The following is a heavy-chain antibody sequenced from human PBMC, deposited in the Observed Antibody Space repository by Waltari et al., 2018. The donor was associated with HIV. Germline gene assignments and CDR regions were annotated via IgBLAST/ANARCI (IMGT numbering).Heavy chain of an antibody. CDR3: ARPIRGSGVGAFHV. J-gene: IGHJ6*02. V-gene: IGHV4-59*08. CDR2: SFYGGDT. Sequence: QVHPPESGPGLVKPSEALSLTCSVAGDSLIIYYWSWVRQSPEKGLEWIGYSFYGGDTNYNPSLKSRATISIDPSASQLSLKINSVTAADSGVYYWARPIRGSGVGAFHVWGQGTTVIVSS. D-gene: IGHD1-26*01. CDR1: GDSLIIYY.